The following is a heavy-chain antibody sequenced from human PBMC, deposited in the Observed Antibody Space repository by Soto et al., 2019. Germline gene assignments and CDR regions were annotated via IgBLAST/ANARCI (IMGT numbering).Heavy chain of an antibody. CDR3: ARAEATYDFWSGYPQLGGMDV. J-gene: IGHJ6*02. V-gene: IGHV4-61*01. Sequence: SETLSLTCIVSGDSVTSGSYYWTWLRQPPGKGLEWIGYISYTGRTKYNPSLQSRVTISVDRSKNQFSLKLSSVTAADTAVYYCARAEATYDFWSGYPQLGGMDVWGQGTTVTVSS. CDR1: GDSVTSGSYY. CDR2: ISYTGRT. D-gene: IGHD3-3*01.